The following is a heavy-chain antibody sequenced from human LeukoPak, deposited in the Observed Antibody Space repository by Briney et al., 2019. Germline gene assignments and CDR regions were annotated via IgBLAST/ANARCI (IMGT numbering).Heavy chain of an antibody. D-gene: IGHD1-26*01. J-gene: IGHJ4*02. CDR1: GFTLSSYA. CDR2: ISGNGNA. V-gene: IGHV3-23*01. CDR3: AKRGAEVGTTVAPGDY. Sequence: GGSLRLSCAASGFTLSSYAMNWVRQAPGKGLEWVAAISGNGNAYYADSVKGRFTISRDNSKNTLYLQMNSLRAEDTAVYYCAKRGAEVGTTVAPGDYWGQGTLLTVSS.